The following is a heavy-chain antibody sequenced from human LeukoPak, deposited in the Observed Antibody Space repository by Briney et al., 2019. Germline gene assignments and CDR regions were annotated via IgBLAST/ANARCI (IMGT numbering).Heavy chain of an antibody. D-gene: IGHD2-2*01. CDR3: ARGSSTSLYYYYGMDI. CDR1: GFTFSSYC. J-gene: IGHJ6*01. V-gene: IGHV3-7*01. Sequence: GGSLRLSCAASGFTFSSYCMSWLRQPPGKGLERVANIKQDGSEKYYLDSVKGRFTISRDNPKNSLYLQTNVLRPEDTAVYYCARGSSTSLYYYYGMDIWGQGTTVTVSS. CDR2: IKQDGSEK.